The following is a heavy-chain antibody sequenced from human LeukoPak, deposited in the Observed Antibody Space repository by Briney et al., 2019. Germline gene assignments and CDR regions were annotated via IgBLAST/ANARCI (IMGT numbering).Heavy chain of an antibody. Sequence: AASVKVSCKASGYTFTSYDINWVRQATGQGLEWMGWMNPNSGNTGYAQKFQGRVTMTRNTSISTAYMELSSLRSEDTAVYYCARQNGLLDPYDSSGYPFDYWGQGTLVTVSS. CDR1: GYTFTSYD. D-gene: IGHD3-22*01. J-gene: IGHJ4*02. CDR2: MNPNSGNT. V-gene: IGHV1-8*01. CDR3: ARQNGLLDPYDSSGYPFDY.